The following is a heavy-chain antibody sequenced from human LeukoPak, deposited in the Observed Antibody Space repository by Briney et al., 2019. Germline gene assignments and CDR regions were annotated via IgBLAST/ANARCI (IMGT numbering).Heavy chain of an antibody. CDR3: AKLTYYDFWSGYYIVFDY. Sequence: GGSLRLSCAASGFTFSSYAMSWVRQAPGKGLEWVSAISGSGGSTYYADSVKGRFTISRDNSKNTLYLQMNSLRAEDTAVYYCAKLTYYDFWSGYYIVFDYWGQGTLVTVSS. V-gene: IGHV3-23*01. J-gene: IGHJ4*02. CDR2: ISGSGGST. CDR1: GFTFSSYA. D-gene: IGHD3-3*01.